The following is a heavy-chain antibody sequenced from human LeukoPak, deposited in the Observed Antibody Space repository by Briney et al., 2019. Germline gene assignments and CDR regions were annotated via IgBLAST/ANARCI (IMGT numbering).Heavy chain of an antibody. CDR1: GFTVTEYA. V-gene: IGHV3-23*01. Sequence: GGSLRLSCAASGFTVTEYAMTWIRQSPGKGLEWVSSMSDIGPNTYYADSVKGRFTISRDTSKNALLLQMNSLRADNTALYFCARRLSLRFDAFAVWGPGTVVTVSS. CDR3: ARRLSLRFDAFAV. D-gene: IGHD3-3*01. J-gene: IGHJ3*01. CDR2: MSDIGPNT.